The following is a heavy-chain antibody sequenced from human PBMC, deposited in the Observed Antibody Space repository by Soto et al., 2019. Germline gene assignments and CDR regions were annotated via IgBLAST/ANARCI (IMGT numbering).Heavy chain of an antibody. Sequence: SETLSLTCTVSGGSVSSYYWSWIRQPPGKGLEWIGYIYYSGSTNYNPSLKSRVTISVDTSKNQFSLKLSSVTAADTAVYYCAGGGDRYYDSSAYFDYWGQGTLVTVSS. D-gene: IGHD3-22*01. J-gene: IGHJ4*02. V-gene: IGHV4-59*02. CDR1: GGSVSSYY. CDR3: AGGGDRYYDSSAYFDY. CDR2: IYYSGST.